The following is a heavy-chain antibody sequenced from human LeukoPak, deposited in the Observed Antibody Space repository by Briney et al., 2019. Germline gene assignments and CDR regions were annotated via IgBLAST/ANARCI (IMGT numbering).Heavy chain of an antibody. Sequence: SETLSLTCTVSGGSISNGDHYWSWIRQHPGKGLEWIGHIYYSGSTYYNPSLKSRVTISVDTSKNQFSLKLSSVTAADTAVYYCARESLLRALDYWGQGTLVTVSS. CDR1: GGSISNGDHY. CDR3: ARESLLRALDY. D-gene: IGHD3-22*01. V-gene: IGHV4-31*03. J-gene: IGHJ4*02. CDR2: IYYSGST.